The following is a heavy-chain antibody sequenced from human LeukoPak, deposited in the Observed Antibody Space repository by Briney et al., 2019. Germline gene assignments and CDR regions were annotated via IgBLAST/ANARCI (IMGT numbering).Heavy chain of an antibody. Sequence: XXIXXXXVSSNSAAWNWIRQSPSRGLEWQGRTYYRSKWYNDYAVSVKSRITINPDTSKNQFSLQLNSVTPEDTAVYYCARGRRIYYYYYGMDVWGQGTTVTVSS. V-gene: IGHV6-1*01. CDR2: TYYRSKWYN. CDR1: XXXVSSNSAA. CDR3: ARGRRIYYYYYGMDV. J-gene: IGHJ6*02.